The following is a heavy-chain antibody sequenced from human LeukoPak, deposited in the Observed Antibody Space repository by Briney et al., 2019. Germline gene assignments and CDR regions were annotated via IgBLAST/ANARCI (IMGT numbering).Heavy chain of an antibody. CDR1: GFTFSSYS. D-gene: IGHD5-12*01. CDR2: ISSSSSYI. J-gene: IGHJ4*02. V-gene: IGHV3-21*04. CDR3: ATSPSGYDSTDY. Sequence: PGGSLRLSCAASGFTFSSYSMNWVRQAPGKGLEWVSSISSSSSYIYYADSVKGRFTISRDNAKNSLYLQMNSLRAEDTAVYYCATSPSGYDSTDYWGQGTLVTVSS.